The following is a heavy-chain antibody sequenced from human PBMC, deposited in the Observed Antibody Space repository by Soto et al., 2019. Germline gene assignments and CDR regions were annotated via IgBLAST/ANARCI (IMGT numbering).Heavy chain of an antibody. CDR1: GGSISSGDYY. V-gene: IGHV4-30-4*01. CDR3: ASHGGYYDSSGYYYSYFDY. D-gene: IGHD3-22*01. Sequence: SETLSLTCTVSGGSISSGDYYWSWIRQPPGKCLEWIGYIYYSGSTYYNPSLKSRVTISVDTSKNQFSLKLSSVTAADTAVYYCASHGGYYDSSGYYYSYFDYWGQGTLVTVYS. CDR2: IYYSGST. J-gene: IGHJ4*02.